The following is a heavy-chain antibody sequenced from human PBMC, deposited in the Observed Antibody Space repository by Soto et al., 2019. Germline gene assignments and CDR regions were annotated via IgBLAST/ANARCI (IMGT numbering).Heavy chain of an antibody. D-gene: IGHD1-26*01. CDR1: GFSLSTSGMC. Sequence: SGPTLVNPTQTLTLTCTFSGFSLSTSGMCVSWIRQPPGKALEWLARIDWDDDKYYSTSLKTRLTISKDTSKNQVVLTMTNMDPVDTATYYCARIRGGSYYEANDAFDIWGQGTMVTVSS. V-gene: IGHV2-70*11. J-gene: IGHJ3*02. CDR3: ARIRGGSYYEANDAFDI. CDR2: IDWDDDK.